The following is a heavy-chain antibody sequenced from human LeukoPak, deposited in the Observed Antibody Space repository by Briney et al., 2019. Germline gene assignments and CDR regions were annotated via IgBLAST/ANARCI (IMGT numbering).Heavy chain of an antibody. CDR3: ARDRGIAAAGTGWFDP. Sequence: MSSETLSLTCTVSGGSISSYYWSWIRQPPGKGLEWIGYIYYSGSTNYNPSLKSRVTISVDTSKNQFSLKLSSVTAADTAVYYCARDRGIAAAGTGWFDPWDQGTLVTVSS. J-gene: IGHJ5*02. CDR1: GGSISSYY. CDR2: IYYSGST. D-gene: IGHD6-13*01. V-gene: IGHV4-59*01.